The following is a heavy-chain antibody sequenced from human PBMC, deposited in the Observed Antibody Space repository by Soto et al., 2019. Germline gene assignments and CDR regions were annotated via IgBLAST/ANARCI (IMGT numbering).Heavy chain of an antibody. V-gene: IGHV4-30-4*01. D-gene: IGHD3-10*01. J-gene: IGHJ4*02. CDR2: IYYSGST. CDR3: AREALWFGEFRL. CDR1: GGSISSGDYY. Sequence: SETLSLTCTVSGGSISSGDYYWSWIRQPPGKGLEWIGYIYYSGSTYYNPSLKSRVTISVDTSKNQFSLKLSSVTAADTAVYYCAREALWFGEFRLWGQGTLVTVSS.